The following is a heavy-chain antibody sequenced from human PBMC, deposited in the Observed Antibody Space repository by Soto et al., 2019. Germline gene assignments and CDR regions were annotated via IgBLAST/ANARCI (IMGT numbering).Heavy chain of an antibody. CDR2: MFFTGST. CDR1: AAAFTNTSYY. Sequence: SETLSLTCSVSAAAFTNTSYYWGWIRQPPGKGPEWIGSMFFTGSTYYNPSLKSRVTMSADTSKSQFSLKLTSVTAADTAVYFCARLRSSYAVSYYGGGFFDHWGRGAPVTVSS. V-gene: IGHV4-39*01. J-gene: IGHJ4*02. CDR3: ARLRSSYAVSYYGGGFFDH. D-gene: IGHD4-4*01.